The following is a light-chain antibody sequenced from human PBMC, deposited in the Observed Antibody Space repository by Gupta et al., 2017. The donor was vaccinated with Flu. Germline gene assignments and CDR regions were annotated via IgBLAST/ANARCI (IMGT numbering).Light chain of an antibody. V-gene: IGLV3-21*03. CDR1: NIGSKT. CDR3: QVWDRTSDNVV. J-gene: IGLJ2*01. Sequence: GKTTTSPGGVSNIGSKTVVWYQQKSRHAPVLLVYDDSGRRSGSPERFSGANYGSTATLTISRVEGGDEADYYCQVWDRTSDNVVFGGGTRLTVL. CDR2: DDS.